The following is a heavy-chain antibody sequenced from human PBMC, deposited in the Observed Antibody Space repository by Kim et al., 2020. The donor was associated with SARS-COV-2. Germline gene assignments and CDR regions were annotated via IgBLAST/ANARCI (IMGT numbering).Heavy chain of an antibody. D-gene: IGHD1-1*01. J-gene: IGHJ4*02. V-gene: IGHV4-34*01. CDR3: ARIPGGYSWDY. CDR1: GGSFSGYY. Sequence: SETLSLTCAVYGGSFSGYYWSWIRQPPGKGLEWIGEINHSGTTNYNPSLKSRVTISVDTSKNQFSLKLSSVTAADTAVYYCARIPGGYSWDYWGQGTLVTVSS. CDR2: INHSGTT.